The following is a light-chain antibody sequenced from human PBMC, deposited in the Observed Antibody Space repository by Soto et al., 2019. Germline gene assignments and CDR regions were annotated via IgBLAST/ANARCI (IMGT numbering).Light chain of an antibody. CDR3: SSYTSSSVL. CDR1: SSDVGYNY. Sequence: QSVLTQPASVSGSPGQSITISCTGTSSDVGYNYVSWYQQHPGKAPKLMIYDVTNRPSGVSNRFSGSKSGNTASLTISGLQAEDEADYYCSSYTSSSVLFGGGTQLTVL. CDR2: DVT. V-gene: IGLV2-14*03. J-gene: IGLJ2*01.